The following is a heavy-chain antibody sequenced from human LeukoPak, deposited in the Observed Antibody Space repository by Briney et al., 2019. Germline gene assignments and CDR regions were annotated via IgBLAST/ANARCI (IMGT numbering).Heavy chain of an antibody. CDR1: GGSISGYY. V-gene: IGHV4-59*01. D-gene: IGHD6-13*01. Sequence: PSETLSLTCTVSGGSISGYYWSWIRQPPGKGLEWIAYVYYSGSTNYNPSLKSRVTISVDTSKNQFSLKLTSVTAADTAVYYCARDRPGGSSLDYWGQGTTVTVSS. CDR2: VYYSGST. CDR3: ARDRPGGSSLDY. J-gene: IGHJ4*03.